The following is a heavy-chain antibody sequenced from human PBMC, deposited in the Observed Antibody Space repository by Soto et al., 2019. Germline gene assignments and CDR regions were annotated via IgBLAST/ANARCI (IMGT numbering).Heavy chain of an antibody. CDR2: INHSGST. J-gene: IGHJ4*02. Sequence: SLTCAVYGGSFSGYYWSWIRQTPGKGLEWIGEINHSGSTNYNPSLKSRVTISVDTSKNQFSLKLSSVTAADTAVYYCARGRPPRWLELSYWGQGTLVTVSS. V-gene: IGHV4-34*01. CDR1: GGSFSGYY. CDR3: ARGRPPRWLELSY. D-gene: IGHD5-12*01.